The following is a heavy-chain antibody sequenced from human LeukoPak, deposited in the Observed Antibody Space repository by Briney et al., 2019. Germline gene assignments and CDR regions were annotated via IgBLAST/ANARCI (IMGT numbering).Heavy chain of an antibody. CDR3: ARGYYSSSRFDS. CDR2: VNSDGSTT. D-gene: IGHD6-13*01. J-gene: IGHJ4*02. CDR1: GFPFSNYW. V-gene: IGHV3-74*01. Sequence: PGGSLRLSCAASGFPFSNYWMHWVRQAPGKGLVWVSRVNSDGSTTNYADSVKGRFTISRDNAENTLHMRMNSLRPDDTAFYYCARGYYSSSRFDSWGQGTLVTVSS.